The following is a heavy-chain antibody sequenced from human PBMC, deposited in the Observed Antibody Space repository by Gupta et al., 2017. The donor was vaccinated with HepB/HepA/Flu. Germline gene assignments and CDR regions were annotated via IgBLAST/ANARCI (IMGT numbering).Heavy chain of an antibody. D-gene: IGHD3-3*01. CDR2: ISSWGTTT. Sequence: QVQLVESGGGSVMPGGCLSLSCGALGIPSTDSYLRWCRQAPGKGLEWISFISSWGTTTHYADSVQGRFIMARDTTSNALMLQMNSLRGDDTAFYYGARDMGTSVGVPVGAFDIWGQGTMVAVSS. V-gene: IGHV3-11*01. CDR1: GIPSTDSY. J-gene: IGHJ3*02. CDR3: ARDMGTSVGVPVGAFDI.